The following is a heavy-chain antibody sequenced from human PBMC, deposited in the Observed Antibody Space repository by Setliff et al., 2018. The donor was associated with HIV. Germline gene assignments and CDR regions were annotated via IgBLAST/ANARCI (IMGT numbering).Heavy chain of an antibody. J-gene: IGHJ5*02. CDR3: AHRPYNSPNWFDP. CDR2: IYWDDDK. V-gene: IGHV2-5*08. CDR1: DGSISSDYW. D-gene: IGHD1-20*01. Sequence: TLSLTCSVSDGSISSDYWSWIRQPPGKGLEWLAYIYWDDDKRYNPSLESRLTITKDTSKNHVVLTMTNVDPDDTGTYYCAHRPYNSPNWFDPWGQGTLVTVLL.